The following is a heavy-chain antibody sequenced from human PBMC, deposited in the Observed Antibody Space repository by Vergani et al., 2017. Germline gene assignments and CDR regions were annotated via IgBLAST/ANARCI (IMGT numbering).Heavy chain of an antibody. Sequence: QVQLQQWGAGLLKPSETLSLTCAVYGRSFSGYYWSWIRQPPGKGLEWIGEINHSGSTNYNPSLKSRVTISVDTSKNQFSLKLSSVTAADTAVYYCARTSLGYWSRTSCIYGMDVWGQGTTVTVSS. CDR2: INHSGST. CDR3: ARTSLGYWSRTSCIYGMDV. D-gene: IGHD2-2*01. CDR1: GRSFSGYY. J-gene: IGHJ6*02. V-gene: IGHV4-34*01.